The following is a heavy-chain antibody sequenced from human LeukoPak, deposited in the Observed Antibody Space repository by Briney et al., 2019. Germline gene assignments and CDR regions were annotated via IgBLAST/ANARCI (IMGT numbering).Heavy chain of an antibody. CDR3: ARVGSYYDSSGYYRTFLPYFDY. Sequence: PSETLSLTCTVSGGSISSSNYYWGWIRQPPGKGLEWIGSIYYSGSTYYSPSLKSRVTISVDTPKNQFSLKLSSVTAADTAVYYCARVGSYYDSSGYYRTFLPYFDYWGQGTLVTVSS. D-gene: IGHD3-22*01. CDR1: GGSISSSNYY. CDR2: IYYSGST. V-gene: IGHV4-39*07. J-gene: IGHJ4*02.